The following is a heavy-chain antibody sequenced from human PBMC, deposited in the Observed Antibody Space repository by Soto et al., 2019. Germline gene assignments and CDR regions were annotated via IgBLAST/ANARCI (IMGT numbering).Heavy chain of an antibody. CDR2: INHSGST. V-gene: IGHV4-34*01. D-gene: IGHD6-19*01. CDR3: ARGTSSVIAVAGTRWCEP. J-gene: IGHJ5*02. Sequence: QVQLQQWGAGLLKPSETLSITCAVYGGSFSGYYWSWIRQPPGKGLEWSGEINHSGSTNYNPTLKSRVTIAVDTAKIQLSLKLSSVTAADTAVYYCARGTSSVIAVAGTRWCEPWCQGTLVTVSS. CDR1: GGSFSGYY.